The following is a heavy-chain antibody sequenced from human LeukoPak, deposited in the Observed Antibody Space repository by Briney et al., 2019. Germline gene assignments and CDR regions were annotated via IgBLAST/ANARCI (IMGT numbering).Heavy chain of an antibody. V-gene: IGHV4-31*03. J-gene: IGHJ6*03. Sequence: SQTLSLTCTVSGGSISSGGYYWSWIRQHPGKGLEWIGYIYYSGSTYYNPSLKSRVTISVDTSKNQFSLKLSSVTAADTAVYYCARAPLWYYYMDVWGKGTTVTVSS. CDR1: GGSISSGGYY. CDR2: IYYSGST. CDR3: ARAPLWYYYMDV. D-gene: IGHD2-21*01.